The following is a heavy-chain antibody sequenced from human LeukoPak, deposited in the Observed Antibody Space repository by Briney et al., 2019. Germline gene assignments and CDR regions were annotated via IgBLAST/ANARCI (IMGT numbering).Heavy chain of an antibody. V-gene: IGHV6-1*01. Sequence: SQTLSLTCAISGDTVSSNSAAWIWIRQSPSIGLEWLGRTYYRSKWYNDYAVSVKSRITINPDTSKNQFSLQLNSVTPEDTAVYYCAKVQQQLVDVWGKGTTVTVSS. CDR2: TYYRSKWYN. CDR3: AKVQQQLVDV. D-gene: IGHD6-13*01. CDR1: GDTVSSNSAA. J-gene: IGHJ6*04.